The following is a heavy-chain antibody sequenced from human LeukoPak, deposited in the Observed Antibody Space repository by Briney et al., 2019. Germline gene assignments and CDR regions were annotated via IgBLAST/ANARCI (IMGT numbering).Heavy chain of an antibody. CDR3: AKLVVPAAIGNWFDP. Sequence: GGSLRLSCAASGFTFSSYAMSWVRQAPGKGLEWVSAISGSGGSTYYADSVKGRFTISRDNSKNTLYLQMNSLRAEVTAVYYCAKLVVPAAIGNWFDPWGQGTLVTVSS. CDR1: GFTFSSYA. J-gene: IGHJ5*02. D-gene: IGHD2-2*02. V-gene: IGHV3-23*01. CDR2: ISGSGGST.